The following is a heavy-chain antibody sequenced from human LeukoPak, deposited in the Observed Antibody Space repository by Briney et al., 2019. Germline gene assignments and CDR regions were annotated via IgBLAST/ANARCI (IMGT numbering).Heavy chain of an antibody. Sequence: GGSLRLSCAASGFTFSSYWMSWVRQAPGKGLEWVAVIWYDGSNKYYADSVKGRFTISRDNSKNTLYLQMNSLRAEDTAVYYCARDASASAPEYYFDYWGQGTLVTVSS. J-gene: IGHJ4*02. CDR3: ARDASASAPEYYFDY. CDR1: GFTFSSYW. CDR2: IWYDGSNK. D-gene: IGHD1-14*01. V-gene: IGHV3-33*08.